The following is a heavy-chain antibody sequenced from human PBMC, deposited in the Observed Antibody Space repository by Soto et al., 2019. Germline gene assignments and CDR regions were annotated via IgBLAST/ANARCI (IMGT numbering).Heavy chain of an antibody. D-gene: IGHD3-22*01. CDR3: AREGYYDSSGYYSL. CDR2: ISSSSSTI. CDR1: GFTFSSYS. V-gene: IGHV3-48*04. J-gene: IGHJ4*02. Sequence: GGSLRLSCAASGFTFSSYSMNWVRQAPGKGLEWVSYISSSSSTIYYADSVKGRFTISRDNAKNSLYLQMNSLRAEDTAVYYSAREGYYDSSGYYSLWGQGTLVTVSS.